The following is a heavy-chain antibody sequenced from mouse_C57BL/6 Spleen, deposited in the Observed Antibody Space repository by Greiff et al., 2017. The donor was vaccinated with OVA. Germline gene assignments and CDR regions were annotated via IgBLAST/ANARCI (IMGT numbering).Heavy chain of an antibody. D-gene: IGHD2-4*01. Sequence: VQLKESGGGLVKPGGSLKLSCAASGFTFSDYGMHWVRQAPEKGLEWVAYISSGSSTIYYADTVKGRFTISRDNAKNTLFLQMTSLRSEDTAMYYCARKVYDYDGDYYAMDYWGQGTSVTVSS. CDR1: GFTFSDYG. J-gene: IGHJ4*01. CDR2: ISSGSSTI. CDR3: ARKVYDYDGDYYAMDY. V-gene: IGHV5-17*01.